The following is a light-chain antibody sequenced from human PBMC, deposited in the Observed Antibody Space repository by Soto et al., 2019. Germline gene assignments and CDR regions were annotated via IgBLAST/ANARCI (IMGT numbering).Light chain of an antibody. CDR3: TSYTSSSTPYVV. CDR2: AVS. V-gene: IGLV2-14*01. CDR1: SSDVGGYNY. J-gene: IGLJ2*01. Sequence: QSALTQPASESGSPGQSITISCTGTSSDVGGYNYVSWYQQHPGKAPKLMIYAVSNRPSGVSNRFSGSKSGNTASLTISGVQAEDVADYYCTSYTSSSTPYVVFGGGTKLTVL.